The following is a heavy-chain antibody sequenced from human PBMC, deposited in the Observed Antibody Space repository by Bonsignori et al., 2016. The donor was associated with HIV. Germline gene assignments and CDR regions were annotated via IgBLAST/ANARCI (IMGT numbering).Heavy chain of an antibody. CDR3: AKDRQWLVLDAFDI. CDR2: IRYDGSNK. V-gene: IGHV3-30*02. Sequence: GESLKISCAASGFTFSSYGMHWVRQAPGKGLEWVAFIRYDGSNKYYADSVKGRFTISRDNSKNTLYLQMNSLRAEDTAVYYCAKDRQWLVLDAFDIWGQGTMVTVSS. CDR1: GFTFSSYG. D-gene: IGHD6-19*01. J-gene: IGHJ3*02.